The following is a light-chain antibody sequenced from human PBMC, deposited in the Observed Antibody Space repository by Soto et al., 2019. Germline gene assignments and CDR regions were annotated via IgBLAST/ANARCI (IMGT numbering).Light chain of an antibody. CDR2: SNN. J-gene: IGLJ1*01. V-gene: IGLV1-44*01. Sequence: QTVLTQPPSASGTPGQRVTISCSGSSSNIGSSTVNWYQQLPGTSPKLLIYSNNQRPSEVPDRFSGSKSGTSASLAIIGFQSEDVAYYFCAAWDDSLNGYVIGTGTKFTVL. CDR3: AAWDDSLNGYV. CDR1: SSNIGSST.